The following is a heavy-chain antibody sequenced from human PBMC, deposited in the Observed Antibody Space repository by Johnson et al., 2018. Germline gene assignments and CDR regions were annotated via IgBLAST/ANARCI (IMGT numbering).Heavy chain of an antibody. CDR1: GFTFSSYA. CDR2: ISSDRSNK. Sequence: QVQLVETGGGVVQPGRSLRLSCAASGFTFSSYAMHWVRQAPGKGLEWVALISSDRSNKHYSDSVKGRFTISRDTSGNSLYLQTDSLRAEDTAVDYCAKEVFSGSFPTHYGMDVWGQGSTVTVSS. D-gene: IGHD1-26*01. J-gene: IGHJ6*02. V-gene: IGHV3-30*18. CDR3: AKEVFSGSFPTHYGMDV.